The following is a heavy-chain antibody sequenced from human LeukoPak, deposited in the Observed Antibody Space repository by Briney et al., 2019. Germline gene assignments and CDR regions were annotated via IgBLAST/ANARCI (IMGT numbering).Heavy chain of an antibody. Sequence: GGSLRLSCAVSGFTFSSYWMSWVRQAPGKGLEWVANIKQDGSEKYYVDSVKGRFTISRDNAKNSVYLQMNSLRAEDTAVYYCARGERWGQGTLVTVSS. V-gene: IGHV3-7*05. CDR2: IKQDGSEK. J-gene: IGHJ4*02. CDR1: GFTFSSYW. CDR3: ARGER.